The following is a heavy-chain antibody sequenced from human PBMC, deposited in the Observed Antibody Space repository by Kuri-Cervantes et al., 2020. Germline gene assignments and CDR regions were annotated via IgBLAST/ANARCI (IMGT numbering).Heavy chain of an antibody. CDR3: ARGLGSGSYYYYYYGMDV. J-gene: IGHJ6*02. V-gene: IGHV1-46*01. CDR1: GYTFTSYY. Sequence: ASVKVSCKASGYTFTSYYMHWVRQAPGQGLEWMGIINPSGGSTSYAQKFQGRVTMTRDTSTSTVYMQLSSLRSEDTAVYYCARGLGSGSYYYYYYGMDVWGQGTTVTVSS. CDR2: INPSGGST. D-gene: IGHD3-10*01.